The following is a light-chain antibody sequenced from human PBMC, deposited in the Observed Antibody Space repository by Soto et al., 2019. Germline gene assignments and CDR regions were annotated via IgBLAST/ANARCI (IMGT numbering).Light chain of an antibody. V-gene: IGLV1-40*01. CDR2: YTT. J-gene: IGLJ1*01. CDR3: QSFDSNLNGDV. Sequence: QSVLTQPPSVSGALGQGVTISCTGSRSSIGAGYDVHWYQQFPGAAPKLLISYTTNRPSGIPDRFSGSKSGTSAFLAITGLQAEDEADYYCQSFDSNLNGDVFGIGTKLTVL. CDR1: RSSIGAGYD.